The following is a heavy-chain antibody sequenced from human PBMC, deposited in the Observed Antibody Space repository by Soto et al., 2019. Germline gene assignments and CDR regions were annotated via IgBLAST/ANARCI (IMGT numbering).Heavy chain of an antibody. CDR3: AWDLGYCRSGTCYREWFDP. CDR2: VSGDNGHT. CDR1: GYTFTTHG. Sequence: QVQLVQSGAEVKKPGASVKVSCKASGYTFTTHGISWVRQAPGQGLEWMGWVSGDNGHTNYAQSLQGRVTMTTDTSTNTAYMELRSLRSDDTAVYYCAWDLGYCRSGTCYREWFDPWGQGTLVTVSS. D-gene: IGHD2-15*01. V-gene: IGHV1-18*01. J-gene: IGHJ5*02.